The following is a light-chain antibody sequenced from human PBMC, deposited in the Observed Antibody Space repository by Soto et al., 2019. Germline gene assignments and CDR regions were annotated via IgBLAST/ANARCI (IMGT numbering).Light chain of an antibody. J-gene: IGKJ1*01. CDR1: ESISVW. CDR3: QQYKSYPWT. Sequence: DIHITHSPSALSAAVGDRVTITFRSSESISVWLAWYQQKPGKAPKLLIYDASSLESGVPSRFSGSGSGTEFSLTISSLQPEDFASYYCQQYKSYPWTFGQGTNVDIK. CDR2: DAS. V-gene: IGKV1-5*01.